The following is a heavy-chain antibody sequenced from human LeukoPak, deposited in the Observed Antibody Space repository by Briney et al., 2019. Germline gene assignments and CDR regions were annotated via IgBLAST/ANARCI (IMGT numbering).Heavy chain of an antibody. Sequence: GGSLRLSCAASGFTFNTYSMNWVRQAPGKGLEWLSYVKSGNYDIQYADSVKGRFAISRGNAKNSLCLQMNSLRDEDTAVYYCARVGSATVNNWFDPWGQGTLVTVSS. V-gene: IGHV3-48*02. CDR1: GFTFNTYS. CDR2: VKSGNYDI. CDR3: ARVGSATVNNWFDP. J-gene: IGHJ5*02. D-gene: IGHD4-17*01.